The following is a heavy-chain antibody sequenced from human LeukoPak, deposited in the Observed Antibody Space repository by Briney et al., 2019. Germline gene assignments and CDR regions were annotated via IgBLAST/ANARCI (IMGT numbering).Heavy chain of an antibody. D-gene: IGHD6-13*01. J-gene: IGHJ4*02. Sequence: GSLRLSCAASGFTFSSDGMHWVRQAPGKGLEWVAFIRYDGSNKYYADSVKGRFTISRDNSKNTLYLQMNSLRAEDTAVYYCAKDLGSSSWYGDRFDYWGQGTLVTVSS. CDR1: GFTFSSDG. V-gene: IGHV3-30*02. CDR3: AKDLGSSSWYGDRFDY. CDR2: IRYDGSNK.